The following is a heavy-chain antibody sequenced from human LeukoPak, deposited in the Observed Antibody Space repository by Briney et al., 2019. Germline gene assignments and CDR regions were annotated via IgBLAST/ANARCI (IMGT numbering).Heavy chain of an antibody. CDR1: GYTFTNYA. J-gene: IGHJ4*02. V-gene: IGHV7-4-1*02. CDR3: ARDINPVTGTPDY. D-gene: IGHD4-17*01. Sequence: ASVKVSCKASGYTFTNYAMNWVRQAPGQGLEWMGWNNTNIGNPTYAQGFTGRFVFSLDTSVSTAYLQISSLKAEDTAVYYCARDINPVTGTPDYWGQGTLVTVSS. CDR2: NNTNIGNP.